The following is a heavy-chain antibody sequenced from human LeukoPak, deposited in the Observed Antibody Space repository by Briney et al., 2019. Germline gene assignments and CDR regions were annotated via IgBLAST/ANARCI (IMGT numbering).Heavy chain of an antibody. V-gene: IGHV4-4*07. CDR3: ARDRRIQLWLLRPSEKSPFDY. J-gene: IGHJ4*02. CDR2: IYTSGST. D-gene: IGHD5-18*01. Sequence: SETLSLTCTVSGGSISSYYWSWIRQPAGKGLEWIGRIYTSGSTNYNPSLKSRVTMSVDTSKNQFSLKLSSVTAADTAVYYCARDRRIQLWLLRPSEKSPFDYWGQGTLVTVSS. CDR1: GGSISSYY.